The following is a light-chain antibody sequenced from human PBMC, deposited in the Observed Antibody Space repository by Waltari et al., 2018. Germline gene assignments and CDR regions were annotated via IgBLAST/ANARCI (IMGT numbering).Light chain of an antibody. CDR2: EVS. V-gene: IGLV2-14*01. CDR1: TSPVGVSYY. CDR3: SSFTDTSTWV. Sequence: SALPHPPSVSGSPGQSSTTPCPGTTSPVGVSYYVPWYQLHPGKVPKLIIYEVSNRPPGVSNRLSGSKSGNTASLTISGLQAEDEADYYCSSFTDTSTWVFGGGTKVTVL. J-gene: IGLJ2*01.